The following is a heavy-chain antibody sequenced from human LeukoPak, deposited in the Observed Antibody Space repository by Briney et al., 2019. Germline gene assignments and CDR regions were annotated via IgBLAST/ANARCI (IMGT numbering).Heavy chain of an antibody. Sequence: PGGSLRLSCVVSGFTFSNYWMSWVRQAPGKGLEWVANIKQDGSEKNYVDSVKGRFTISRDNAKNSLLLQLDSLRAEDTAVYYCASTQTFDYWGQGTLVTVSS. CDR3: ASTQTFDY. CDR2: IKQDGSEK. V-gene: IGHV3-7*03. D-gene: IGHD2-15*01. CDR1: GFTFSNYW. J-gene: IGHJ4*02.